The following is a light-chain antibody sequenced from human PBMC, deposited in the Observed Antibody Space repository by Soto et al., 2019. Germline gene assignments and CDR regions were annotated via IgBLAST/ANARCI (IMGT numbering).Light chain of an antibody. Sequence: EIVMTQSPATLSVSPGERAILSCRASQSISINLAWYQQKPGQAPRLLIYAASNRATGVPARFSGSWSGTELPLTISILQSEVFAVYYCQQYNNWITFGQGTRLEIK. CDR1: QSISIN. CDR2: AAS. J-gene: IGKJ5*01. CDR3: QQYNNWIT. V-gene: IGKV3-15*01.